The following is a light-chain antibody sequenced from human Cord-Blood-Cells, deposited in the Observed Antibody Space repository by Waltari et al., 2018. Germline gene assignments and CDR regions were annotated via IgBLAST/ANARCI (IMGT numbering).Light chain of an antibody. CDR1: QSISSY. CDR3: QQSYSTLRT. CDR2: AAS. V-gene: IGKV1-39*01. Sequence: DIQMTQSPSSLSASVGDRVTITCRASQSISSYLNWYQQKPGKVPKLLIYAASSLQSGVPSRFSGSGSGTDFTLTISSLQPEDFATYYCQQSYSTLRTFGGGTKVEIK. J-gene: IGKJ4*01.